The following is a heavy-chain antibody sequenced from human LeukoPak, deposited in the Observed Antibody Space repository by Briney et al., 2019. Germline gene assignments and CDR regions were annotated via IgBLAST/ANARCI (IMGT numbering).Heavy chain of an antibody. CDR2: INPNSGGT. J-gene: IGHJ4*02. CDR3: ARDRGRGYSYGYRYYYDSSGYYYGIFEY. V-gene: IGHV1-2*02. Sequence: ASVKVSCKASGYTFTGYYMHWVRQAPGQGLEWMGWINPNSGGTNYAQKFQGRVTMTRDTSISTAYMELSRLRSDDTAVYYCARDRGRGYSYGYRYYYDSSGYYYGIFEYWGQGTLVTVSS. CDR1: GYTFTGYY. D-gene: IGHD3-22*01.